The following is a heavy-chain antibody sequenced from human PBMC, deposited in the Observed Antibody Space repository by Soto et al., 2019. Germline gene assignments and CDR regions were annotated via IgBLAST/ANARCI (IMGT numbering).Heavy chain of an antibody. Sequence: KESGPVLVKPTETLTLTCTVSGFSLRNARMGVSWIRQPPGRALEWLAHILSSDEKSYNTSLKGRVTLSKNTSKSQVVLTMTYVDPVDTATYFCARMLAVNYYYYYVDVGGEGTTVTVS. V-gene: IGHV2-26*01. CDR1: GFSLRNARMG. J-gene: IGHJ6*03. CDR2: ILSSDEK. D-gene: IGHD3-22*01. CDR3: ARMLAVNYYYYYVDV.